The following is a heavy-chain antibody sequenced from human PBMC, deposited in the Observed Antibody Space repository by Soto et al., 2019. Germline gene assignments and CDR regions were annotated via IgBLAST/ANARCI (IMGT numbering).Heavy chain of an antibody. CDR3: ARVINYAMDA. Sequence: GGSLRLSCAVSGFTFSGYSINWVRQAPGKGLEWVSYIRSSGTTMYYADSVKGRFTISRDNALNSVFLQMNSLRDEDTAVYYCARVINYAMDAWGQGTTVTVSS. V-gene: IGHV3-48*02. J-gene: IGHJ6*02. CDR2: IRSSGTTM. CDR1: GFTFSGYS.